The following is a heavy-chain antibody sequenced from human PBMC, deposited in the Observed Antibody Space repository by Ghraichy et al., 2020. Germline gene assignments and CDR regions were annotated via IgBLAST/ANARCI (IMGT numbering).Heavy chain of an antibody. CDR2: IIPIFGTA. Sequence: SVKVSCKASGGTFSSYAISWVRQAPGQGLEWMGGIIPIFGTANYAQKFQGRVTITADESTSTAYMELSSLRSEDTAVYYCARDYGSGYRHFDYWGQGTLVTVSS. CDR3: ARDYGSGYRHFDY. D-gene: IGHD3-10*01. J-gene: IGHJ4*02. V-gene: IGHV1-69*13. CDR1: GGTFSSYA.